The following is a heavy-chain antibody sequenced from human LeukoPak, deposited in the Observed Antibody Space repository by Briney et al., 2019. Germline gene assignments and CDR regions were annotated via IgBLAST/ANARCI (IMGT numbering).Heavy chain of an antibody. CDR1: GFTFSSYG. D-gene: IGHD2-21*02. CDR3: ARDIVVVTVNHLDY. J-gene: IGHJ4*02. Sequence: SGGSLRLSCAASGFTFSSYGMHWVRQAPGKGLEWVAVISYDGSNKYYADSVKGRFTISRDNSKNTLYLQMNSLRAEDTAVYYCARDIVVVTVNHLDYWGQGPLVTVSS. V-gene: IGHV3-30*19. CDR2: ISYDGSNK.